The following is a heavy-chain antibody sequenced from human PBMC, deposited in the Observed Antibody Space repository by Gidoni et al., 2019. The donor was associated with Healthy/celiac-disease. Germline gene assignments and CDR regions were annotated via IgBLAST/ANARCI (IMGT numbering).Heavy chain of an antibody. Sequence: EVPLLESGGGLVQPGGSLSLSCAASGFTFSSYAMGWVRQAPGKGLEWVSAISGSGGSTYYADSVKGRFTISRDNSKNTLYLQMNSLRAEDTAVYYCAKAYSGSYLSLLAVDYWGQGTLVTVSS. J-gene: IGHJ4*02. CDR1: GFTFSSYA. V-gene: IGHV3-23*01. D-gene: IGHD1-26*01. CDR3: AKAYSGSYLSLLAVDY. CDR2: ISGSGGST.